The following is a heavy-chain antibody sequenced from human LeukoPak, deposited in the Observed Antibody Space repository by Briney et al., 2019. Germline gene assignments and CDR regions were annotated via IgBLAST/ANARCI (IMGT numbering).Heavy chain of an antibody. J-gene: IGHJ4*02. CDR3: ASQRITIFGVFIHFDY. CDR2: IYYSGST. D-gene: IGHD3-3*01. V-gene: IGHV4-39*01. CDR1: GGSISSSSYY. Sequence: SETLSLTCTVSGGSISSSSYYWGWIRQPPGKGLEWIGSIYYSGSTYYNPSLKSRVTISVDTSKNQFSLKLSSVTAADTAVYYCASQRITIFGVFIHFDYWGQGTLVTVSS.